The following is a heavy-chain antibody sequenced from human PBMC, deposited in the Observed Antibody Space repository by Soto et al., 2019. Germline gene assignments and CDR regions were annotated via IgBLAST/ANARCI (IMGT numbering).Heavy chain of an antibody. J-gene: IGHJ4*02. D-gene: IGHD6-19*01. CDR2: ISGSGGST. V-gene: IGHV3-23*01. Sequence: GGSLRLTCAASGFTFSSYAMSWVRQAPGKGLEWVSAISGSGGSTYYADSVKGRFTISRDNSKNTLYLQMNSLRAEDTAVYYCAKDEKTAVAGTGLYWGQGTLVTVSS. CDR3: AKDEKTAVAGTGLY. CDR1: GFTFSSYA.